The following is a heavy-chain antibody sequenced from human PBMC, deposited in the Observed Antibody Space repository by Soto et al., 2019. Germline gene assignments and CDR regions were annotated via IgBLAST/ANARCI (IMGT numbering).Heavy chain of an antibody. Sequence: GGSLRLSCAASGFTFSSYAMGWVRQAPGKGLEWISTISDNGGVTYYAADSVKGRFTISRDNSKNTLYLQMNSLRAEDTAVYFCVKVPTGLDFWGQGTLVTVSS. V-gene: IGHV3-23*01. D-gene: IGHD1-1*01. CDR3: VKVPTGLDF. CDR1: GFTFSSYA. CDR2: ISDNGGVT. J-gene: IGHJ4*02.